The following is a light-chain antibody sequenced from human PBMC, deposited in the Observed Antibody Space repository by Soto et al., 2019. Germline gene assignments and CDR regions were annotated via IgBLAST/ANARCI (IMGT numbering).Light chain of an antibody. CDR1: SSDVGGYNY. J-gene: IGLJ1*01. CDR3: SSYTSRSTLCV. V-gene: IGLV2-14*01. Sequence: QSALTQPASVAGSPGQSITISCTGTSSDVGGYNYVSWYQQHPGKAPKLMIFDVSNRPSGVSNRFSGSKSGNTASLTISGLQAEDEAHYFRSSYTSRSTLCVLGTGTKLTVL. CDR2: DVS.